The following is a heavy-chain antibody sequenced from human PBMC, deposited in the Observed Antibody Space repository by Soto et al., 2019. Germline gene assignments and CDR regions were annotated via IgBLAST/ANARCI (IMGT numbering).Heavy chain of an antibody. D-gene: IGHD4-17*01. V-gene: IGHV4-30-2*01. CDR3: GRGDYANAFDI. CDR1: GGSISSGGHS. J-gene: IGHJ3*02. Sequence: SETLSLTCAVSGGSISSGGHSWNWIRQPPGKGLEWIGNIYHSGSTYYNASLKSRVTISVDRSKNQFSLKLSSVTAADTAVYYCGRGDYANAFDIWGQGTMVT. CDR2: IYHSGST.